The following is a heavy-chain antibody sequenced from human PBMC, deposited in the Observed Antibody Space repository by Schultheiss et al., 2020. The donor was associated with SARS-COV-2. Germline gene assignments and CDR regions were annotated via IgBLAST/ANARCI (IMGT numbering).Heavy chain of an antibody. D-gene: IGHD6-13*01. J-gene: IGHJ6*03. CDR2: ISGSGGST. CDR3: ARDPSSSWSYYYYYMDV. CDR1: GFTFSSYA. Sequence: GGSLRLSCAASGFTFSSYAMHWVRQAPGKGLEWVSAISGSGGSTYYADSVKGRFTISRDNSKNTLYLQMNSLRAEDTAVYYCARDPSSSWSYYYYYMDVWGKGTTVTVSS. V-gene: IGHV3-23*01.